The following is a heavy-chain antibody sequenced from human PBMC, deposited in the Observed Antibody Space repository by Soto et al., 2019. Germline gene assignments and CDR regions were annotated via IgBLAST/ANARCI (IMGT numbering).Heavy chain of an antibody. J-gene: IGHJ5*02. CDR2: IYTTRSP. CDR1: GDSVSKYH. D-gene: IGHD4-17*01. V-gene: IGHV4-4*07. Sequence: SETLSPTCTVPGDSVSKYHWNWIRQPAGKGLEWIGRIYTTRSPNYNPSLKSRVTMSVDTSKNQFSLKLNLTSVTAADTAVYYCARSPAYGDYANLDTWGQGTLVTVSS. CDR3: ARSPAYGDYANLDT.